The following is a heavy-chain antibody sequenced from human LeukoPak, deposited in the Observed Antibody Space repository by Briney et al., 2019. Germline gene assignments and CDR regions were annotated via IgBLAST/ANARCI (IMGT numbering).Heavy chain of an antibody. CDR1: GFTFSIYA. J-gene: IGHJ6*03. CDR2: ICGSGGST. CDR3: SKDGSFLDFWSGYYYYYMHV. V-gene: IGHV3-23*01. Sequence: GGALRLSCVASGFTFSIYAMSWVRQAPGKGLEWVSAICGSGGSTYYADSLKSRFTISRDNSKNTRYLQKNRLRAEETAVYFCSKDGSFLDFWSGYYYYYMHVWGKGTTVTVSS. D-gene: IGHD3-3*01.